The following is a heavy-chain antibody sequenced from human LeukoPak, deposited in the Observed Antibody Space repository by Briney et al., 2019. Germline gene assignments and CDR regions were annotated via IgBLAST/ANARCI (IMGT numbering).Heavy chain of an antibody. Sequence: PSQTLSLTCTVSGGSISSGGYYWSSIRQHPGKGLEWIGYIYYSGSTYYNPSLKSRVTISVDTSKNQFSLKLSSVTAADTAVYYCARDHAVLGVIIDYYYGMDVWGQGTTVTVSS. V-gene: IGHV4-31*03. CDR2: IYYSGST. CDR3: ARDHAVLGVIIDYYYGMDV. J-gene: IGHJ6*02. D-gene: IGHD3-10*01. CDR1: GGSISSGGYY.